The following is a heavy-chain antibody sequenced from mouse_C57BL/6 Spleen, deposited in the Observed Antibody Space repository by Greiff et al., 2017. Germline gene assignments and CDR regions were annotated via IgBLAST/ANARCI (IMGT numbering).Heavy chain of an antibody. CDR3: ARHEGYGNYEGGAMDY. CDR1: GYTFTEYT. D-gene: IGHD2-1*01. J-gene: IGHJ4*01. CDR2: FYPGSGSI. V-gene: IGHV1-62-2*01. Sequence: VQLQESGAELVKPGASVKLSCKASGYTFTEYTIHWVKQRSGQGLEWIGWFYPGSGSIKYNEKFKDKATLTADKSSSTVYMELSRLTSEDSAVYFCARHEGYGNYEGGAMDYWGQGTSVTVSS.